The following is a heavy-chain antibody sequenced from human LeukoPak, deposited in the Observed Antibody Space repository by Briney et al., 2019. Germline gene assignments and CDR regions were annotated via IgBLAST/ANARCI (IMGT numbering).Heavy chain of an antibody. D-gene: IGHD2-8*02. CDR1: GGTFSSYA. CDR2: IIPIFGTA. J-gene: IGHJ5*02. Sequence: GSSVKVSCKASGGTFSSYAISWVRQAPGQGLEWMGGIIPIFGTANYAQKFQGRVTITADESTSTAYMELSSLRSEDTAVYYCASRVVLGWFDPGAREPWSPSPQ. CDR3: ASRVVLGWFDP. V-gene: IGHV1-69*01.